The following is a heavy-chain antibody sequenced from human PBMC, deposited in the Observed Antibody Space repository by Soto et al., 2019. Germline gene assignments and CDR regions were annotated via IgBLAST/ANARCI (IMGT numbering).Heavy chain of an antibody. D-gene: IGHD3-3*02. CDR1: GYTFTSYD. CDR3: ARGLRPQTHYYYYYYGMDV. J-gene: IGHJ6*02. Sequence: ASVKVSCKASGYTFTSYDINWVRQATGQGLEWMGWMNPNSGNTGYAQKFQGRVTMTRNTSISTAYMELSSLRSEDTAVYYCARGLRPQTHYYYYYYGMDVWGQGTTVTVSS. CDR2: MNPNSGNT. V-gene: IGHV1-8*01.